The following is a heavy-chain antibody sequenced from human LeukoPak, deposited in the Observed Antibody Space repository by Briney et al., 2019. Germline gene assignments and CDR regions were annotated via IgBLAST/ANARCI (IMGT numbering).Heavy chain of an antibody. CDR2: LSDSAVSS. J-gene: IGHJ4*02. V-gene: IGHV3-23*01. D-gene: IGHD3-22*01. Sequence: GGSLRLSCAVSGFTFSTFALNWVRQAPGKGLEWVSSLSDSAVSSYYADSVKGRFTISRDNSKNTLYLQMNSLRAEDTATYYCAKAPDSSGFPSYFDSWGQGTLVAVSS. CDR1: GFTFSTFA. CDR3: AKAPDSSGFPSYFDS.